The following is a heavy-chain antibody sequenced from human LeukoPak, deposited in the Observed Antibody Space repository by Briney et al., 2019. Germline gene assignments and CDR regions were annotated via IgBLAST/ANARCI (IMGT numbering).Heavy chain of an antibody. CDR3: ARGGSIAAAGLFDY. CDR1: GYAFTSYG. D-gene: IGHD6-13*01. V-gene: IGHV1-18*01. J-gene: IGHJ4*02. CDR2: ISAYNGNT. Sequence: ASVKVSCKASGYAFTSYGISWVRLAPGQGLEWMGWISAYNGNTNYAQKLQGRVTMTTDTSTSTAYMELRSLRSDDTAVYYCARGGSIAAAGLFDYWGQGTLVTVSS.